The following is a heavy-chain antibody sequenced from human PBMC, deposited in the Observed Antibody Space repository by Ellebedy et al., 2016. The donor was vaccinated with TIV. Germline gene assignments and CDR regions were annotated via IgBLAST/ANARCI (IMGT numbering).Heavy chain of an antibody. CDR2: IKRDGSEK. CDR3: ARQKNFDWPME. Sequence: GESLKISCAASGFTFHNYWMNWVRQAPGKGLEWVANIKRDGSEKYYVDSVKGRFTISRDNTNNSLYLQMNSLRAEDTAVYYCARQKNFDWPMEWGQGTLVTVSS. CDR1: GFTFHNYW. D-gene: IGHD3-9*01. V-gene: IGHV3-7*02. J-gene: IGHJ4*02.